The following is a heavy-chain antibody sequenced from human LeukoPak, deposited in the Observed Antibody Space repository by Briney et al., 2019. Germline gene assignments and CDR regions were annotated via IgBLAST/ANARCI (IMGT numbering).Heavy chain of an antibody. V-gene: IGHV3-64D*06. Sequence: STYYADSVKGRFTISRDNSKNMLYLQMSSLRAEDTAAYYCVKDGSGSYYTYYFDYWGQGTLVTVSS. J-gene: IGHJ4*02. CDR2: ST. CDR3: VKDGSGSYYTYYFDY. D-gene: IGHD3-10*01.